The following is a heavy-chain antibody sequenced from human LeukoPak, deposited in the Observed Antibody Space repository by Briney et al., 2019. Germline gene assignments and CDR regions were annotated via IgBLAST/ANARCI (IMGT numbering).Heavy chain of an antibody. CDR3: ARLYSGSYLGAFDI. CDR2: IIPIFGTA. D-gene: IGHD1-26*01. Sequence: ASVKVSCKASGGTFSSYAISWVRQAPGQGLEWMGGIIPIFGTANYAQKFQGRVTITTDESTSTAYMELSSLRSEDTAVYYCARLYSGSYLGAFDIWGQRTMVTVSS. CDR1: GGTFSSYA. V-gene: IGHV1-69*05. J-gene: IGHJ3*02.